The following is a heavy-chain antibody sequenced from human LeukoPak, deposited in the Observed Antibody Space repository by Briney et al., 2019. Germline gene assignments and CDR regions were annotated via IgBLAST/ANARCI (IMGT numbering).Heavy chain of an antibody. V-gene: IGHV4-34*01. CDR2: INHSGST. CDR3: ARLGDYGSGSANFDY. J-gene: IGHJ4*02. Sequence: SETLSLTCAVYGGSFSGYYWSWIRQPPGKGLEWIGEINHSGSTNYNPSLKSRVTISVDTSKNQFSLKLSSVTAADTAVYYCARLGDYGSGSANFDYWGQGTLVTVSS. CDR1: GGSFSGYY. D-gene: IGHD3-10*01.